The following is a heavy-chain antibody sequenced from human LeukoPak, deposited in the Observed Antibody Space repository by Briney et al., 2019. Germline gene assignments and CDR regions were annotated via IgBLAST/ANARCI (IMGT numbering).Heavy chain of an antibody. Sequence: ASLKVSCKASGYTFTGYYMHWVRQAPGQGLEWMGWINPNSGGTNYAQKFQGRVTMTRDTSISTAYMELSRLRSDDTAVYYCARVRDDYGDAGFDYWGQGTLVTVSS. J-gene: IGHJ4*02. CDR3: ARVRDDYGDAGFDY. CDR2: INPNSGGT. D-gene: IGHD4-17*01. V-gene: IGHV1-2*02. CDR1: GYTFTGYY.